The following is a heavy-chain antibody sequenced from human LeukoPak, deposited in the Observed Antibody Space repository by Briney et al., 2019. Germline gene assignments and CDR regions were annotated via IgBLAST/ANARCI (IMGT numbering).Heavy chain of an antibody. J-gene: IGHJ4*02. Sequence: SETLSLTCTVSGGSISNYYWNWIRQPPGKGLEWIGYISYSGTTNYNPSLKSRVTISVDTSKKQFSLKLTSATAADTAVYYCARGDDYKSTLFDYWGQGTLVTVSS. CDR1: GGSISNYY. V-gene: IGHV4-59*01. D-gene: IGHD5-12*01. CDR2: ISYSGTT. CDR3: ARGDDYKSTLFDY.